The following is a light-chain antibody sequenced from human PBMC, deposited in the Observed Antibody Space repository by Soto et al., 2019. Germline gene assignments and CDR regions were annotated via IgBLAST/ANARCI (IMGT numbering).Light chain of an antibody. J-gene: IGLJ2*01. CDR2: EVS. CDR3: SSYTLNTTVI. Sequence: QSALIQPASVSGSPGQSITISCTGTSSDIGRYKYVSWYQHHPDKAPKLLIYEVSNRPSGVSSRFSGPKSGNAASLIISGLQAEDEADYFCSSYTLNTTVIFGGGTKLTVL. V-gene: IGLV2-14*01. CDR1: SSDIGRYKY.